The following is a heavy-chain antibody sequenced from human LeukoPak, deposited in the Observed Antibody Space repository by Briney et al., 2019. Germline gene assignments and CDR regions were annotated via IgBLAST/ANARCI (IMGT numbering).Heavy chain of an antibody. Sequence: ASVKVSCKASGYTFTGYYMHWVRQAPGQGLEWMGWINPNSGGTNYAQKLQGRVTMTTGTSTSTAYMELRSLRSDDTAVYYCARYEGYSYGQYYFDYWGQGTLVTVSS. CDR3: ARYEGYSYGQYYFDY. CDR1: GYTFTGYY. D-gene: IGHD5-18*01. CDR2: INPNSGGT. J-gene: IGHJ4*02. V-gene: IGHV1-2*02.